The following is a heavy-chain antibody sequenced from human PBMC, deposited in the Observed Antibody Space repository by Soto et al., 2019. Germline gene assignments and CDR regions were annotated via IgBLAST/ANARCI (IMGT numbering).Heavy chain of an antibody. Sequence: SETLSLTCTVSGGSVSSGSYYWSWIRQPPGKGLEWIGYIYYSGSTNYNPSLKSRVTISVDTSKNQFSLKLSSVTAADTAVYYCARVPTYYYDSSGYSVDYWGQGTLVTVSS. D-gene: IGHD3-22*01. CDR2: IYYSGST. J-gene: IGHJ4*02. CDR1: GGSVSSGSYY. CDR3: ARVPTYYYDSSGYSVDY. V-gene: IGHV4-61*01.